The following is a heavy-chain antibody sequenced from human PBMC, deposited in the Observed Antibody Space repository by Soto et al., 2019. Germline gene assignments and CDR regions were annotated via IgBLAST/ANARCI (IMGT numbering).Heavy chain of an antibody. Sequence: EVQLLESGGGLVQPGGSLRLSCAASGFTFSNYAMTWVRQAPGKGLEWVSAISGSGGSTYYADSVKGRFTISRDNSKNTLYLQMDSLRAEDTAVYYFANPPPTIESTIYYYYGMDVWGQGTTVTVSS. D-gene: IGHD1-26*01. CDR3: ANPPPTIESTIYYYYGMDV. V-gene: IGHV3-23*01. CDR1: GFTFSNYA. J-gene: IGHJ6*02. CDR2: ISGSGGST.